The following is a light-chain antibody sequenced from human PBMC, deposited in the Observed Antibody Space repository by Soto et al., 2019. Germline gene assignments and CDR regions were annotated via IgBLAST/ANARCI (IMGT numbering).Light chain of an antibody. J-gene: IGKJ1*01. V-gene: IGKV1-5*03. CDR3: QQYHTYWT. Sequence: DIPMTQSPSTLSASLGDRVTITCRASQSISSWLAWYQQKPGKAPKLLIYKASSLESGVPSRFSGSGSGTEYTLSISSLQPDDFATYYCQQYHTYWTFGQGTKVEIK. CDR2: KAS. CDR1: QSISSW.